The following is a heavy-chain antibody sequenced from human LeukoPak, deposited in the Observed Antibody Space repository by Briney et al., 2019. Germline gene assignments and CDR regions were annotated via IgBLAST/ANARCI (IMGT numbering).Heavy chain of an antibody. Sequence: PGGSLRLSCVASGFTFDDYAMHWVRQAPGKGLEWVAGICWKSDSVDYADSVKGRFTISRDNAKNSLYLQMNSLRADDTALYYCAKDWSYGGNSWKYFGSWGRGVLVTVSS. V-gene: IGHV3-9*01. CDR3: AKDWSYGGNSWKYFGS. CDR1: GFTFDDYA. D-gene: IGHD4-23*01. J-gene: IGHJ4*02. CDR2: ICWKSDSV.